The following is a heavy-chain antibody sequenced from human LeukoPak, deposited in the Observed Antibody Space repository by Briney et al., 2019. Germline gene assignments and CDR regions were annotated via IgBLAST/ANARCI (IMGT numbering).Heavy chain of an antibody. D-gene: IGHD3-10*01. CDR1: GGSISSSSYY. CDR3: ARERRFGHRIDY. V-gene: IGHV4-39*07. Sequence: SETLSLTCTVSGGSISSSSYYWSWIRQPPGKGLEWIGEINHSGSTNYNPSLKSRVTISVDTSKNQFSLKLSSVTAADTAVYYCARERRFGHRIDYWGQGTLVTVSS. J-gene: IGHJ4*02. CDR2: INHSGST.